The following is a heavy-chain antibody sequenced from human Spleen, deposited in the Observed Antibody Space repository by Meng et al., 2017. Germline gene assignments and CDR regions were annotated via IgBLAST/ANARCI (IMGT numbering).Heavy chain of an antibody. J-gene: IGHJ4*02. CDR2: INHSGST. D-gene: IGHD4-11*01. CDR3: ARGPTTMAHDFDY. Sequence: QRCGAGLFKPSETLSLTCVVSGGSFSDYYWSWIRQPPGKGLEWIGEINHSGSTNYNPSLESRATISVDTSQNNLSLKLSSVTAADSAVYYCARGPTTMAHDFDYWGQGTLVTVSS. V-gene: IGHV4-34*01. CDR1: GGSFSDYY.